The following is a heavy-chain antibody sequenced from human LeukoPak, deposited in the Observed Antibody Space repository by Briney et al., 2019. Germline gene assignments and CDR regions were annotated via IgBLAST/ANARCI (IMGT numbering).Heavy chain of an antibody. CDR3: ARDPDYGDPY. V-gene: IGHV3-11*01. D-gene: IGHD4-17*01. Sequence: GGSLRLSCTVSGFTLTDHYMSWYPQSPERGVEWISWITSSGTTTDYADSVKGRFTISRDNRKNSVYLQMSSLRADDTAVYYCARDPDYGDPYWGQGTLVTVSS. CDR2: ITSSGTTT. J-gene: IGHJ4*02. CDR1: GFTLTDHY.